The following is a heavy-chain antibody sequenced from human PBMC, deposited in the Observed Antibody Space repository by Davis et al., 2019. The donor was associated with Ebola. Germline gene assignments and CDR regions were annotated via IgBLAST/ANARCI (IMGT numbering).Heavy chain of an antibody. Sequence: GGSLRLSCSASGFTFNRYALHWVRQAPGKGLEYISAISSNGDNTYYADSVKGRFTISRDNSKNTLYLQMSSLRPEDTAVYYCVRDPALVVTGGGWFFGLWGRGTLVTVSS. J-gene: IGHJ2*01. CDR1: GFTFNRYA. CDR2: ISSNGDNT. D-gene: IGHD2-21*02. CDR3: VRDPALVVTGGGWFFGL. V-gene: IGHV3-64D*06.